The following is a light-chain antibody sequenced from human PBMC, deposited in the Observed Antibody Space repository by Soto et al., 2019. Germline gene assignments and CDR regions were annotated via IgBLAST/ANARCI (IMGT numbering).Light chain of an antibody. Sequence: PGDRASLSCRASQSISGRYLAWYQQKPGQAPRLLIYDASSRATGVPDRFSGSGSGTDFILTISRLEPEDFAVYYCQQYGSSPLTFGGGTKVESK. J-gene: IGKJ4*01. V-gene: IGKV3-20*01. CDR1: QSISGRY. CDR3: QQYGSSPLT. CDR2: DAS.